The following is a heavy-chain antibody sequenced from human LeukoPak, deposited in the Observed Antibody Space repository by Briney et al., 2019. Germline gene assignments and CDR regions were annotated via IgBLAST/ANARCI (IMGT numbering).Heavy chain of an antibody. Sequence: GGSLRLSCAASGFTFSSYWMSWVRQAPGKGLEWVANIKQDGSEKYYVDSVKGRFTISRDNAKNSLYLQMNSLRAEDTAVYYCAKGYYGSGSYGWFDPWGQGTLVTVSS. CDR1: GFTFSSYW. CDR3: AKGYYGSGSYGWFDP. J-gene: IGHJ5*02. V-gene: IGHV3-7*01. D-gene: IGHD3-10*01. CDR2: IKQDGSEK.